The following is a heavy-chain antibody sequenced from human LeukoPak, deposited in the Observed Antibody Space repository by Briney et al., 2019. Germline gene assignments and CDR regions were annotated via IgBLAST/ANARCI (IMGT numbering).Heavy chain of an antibody. CDR3: ARDYSGAGTVGATSGY. CDR1: GFTFSSYA. V-gene: IGHV4-59*04. J-gene: IGHJ4*02. Sequence: GTLRPSCAASGFTFSSYAMSWVRQAPGKGLEWIGSIYYSGNTYYNPSLKSRVTMSVDTSKNQFSLKLRSVTAADTAVYYCARDYSGAGTVGATSGYWGQGTLVTVSS. D-gene: IGHD1-26*01. CDR2: IYYSGNT.